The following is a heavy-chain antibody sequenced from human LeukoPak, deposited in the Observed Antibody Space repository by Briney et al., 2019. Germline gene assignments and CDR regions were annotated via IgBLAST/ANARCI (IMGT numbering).Heavy chain of an antibody. V-gene: IGHV5-51*01. J-gene: IGHJ4*02. CDR3: ARLPFCSTSSCYSTWSTVFDY. Sequence: GESLKISCKGSGYSFTSHWIGWVRQMPGKGLEWLGIIYPGDSDTRYSPSFQGQVSLSADKPIATTYLQWSGLKASDTAMFYCARLPFCSTSSCYSTWSTVFDYWGQGTLVTVSS. CDR1: GYSFTSHW. CDR2: IYPGDSDT. D-gene: IGHD2-2*01.